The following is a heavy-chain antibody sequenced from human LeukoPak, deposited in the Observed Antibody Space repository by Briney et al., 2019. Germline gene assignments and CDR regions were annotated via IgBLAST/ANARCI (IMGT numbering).Heavy chain of an antibody. CDR3: ARVNSSRGFSNFDY. Sequence: SQTLSLTCTVSGGSISSGDSYWSWIRQPPGTGLEWIGYIYYSGSTYYNPSLKSRVTISVDTSKNQFSLKLSSVTAADTAVYYCARVNSSRGFSNFDYWGQGTLVTVSS. J-gene: IGHJ4*02. CDR2: IYYSGST. CDR1: GGSISSGDSY. V-gene: IGHV4-30-4*01. D-gene: IGHD1/OR15-1a*01.